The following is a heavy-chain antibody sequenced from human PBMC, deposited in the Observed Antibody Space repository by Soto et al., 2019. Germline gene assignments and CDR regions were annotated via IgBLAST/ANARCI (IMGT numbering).Heavy chain of an antibody. D-gene: IGHD3-10*01. CDR1: GYSFTSYW. V-gene: IGHV5-10-1*01. Sequence: PGESLKISCKGSGYSFTSYWISWVRQMPGKGLEWMGRIDPSDSYTNYSPSFQGHVTISADKSISTAYLQWSSLKASDTAMYYCARHLATPMVRYGMDVWGQGTTVTVSS. CDR2: IDPSDSYT. CDR3: ARHLATPMVRYGMDV. J-gene: IGHJ6*02.